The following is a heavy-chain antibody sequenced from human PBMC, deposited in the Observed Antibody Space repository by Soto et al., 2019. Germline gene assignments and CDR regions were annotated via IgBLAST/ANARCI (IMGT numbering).Heavy chain of an antibody. CDR2: IKSKNDGGTT. J-gene: IGHJ4*02. CDR3: ANRDPVEMATIGAFDY. D-gene: IGHD5-12*01. CDR1: GFTFITAW. Sequence: SLRLSCAASGFTFITAWMNWVRQAPGKGLEWVGRIKSKNDGGTTDYAAPVKGRFTISRDDSKNTVYLQMNSLRTEDTALYYCANRDPVEMATIGAFDYWGQGTLVTVSS. V-gene: IGHV3-15*07.